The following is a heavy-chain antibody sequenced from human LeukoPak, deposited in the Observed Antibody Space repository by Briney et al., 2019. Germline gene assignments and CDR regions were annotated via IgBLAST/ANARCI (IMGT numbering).Heavy chain of an antibody. CDR2: IYYSGST. CDR3: ARDILATSIAAPYY. Sequence: SETLSLTCAVSGASVSGSNYYWGWIRQRPGKGLEWIGSIYYSGSTYYNPSLKSRVTISVDTSKNQFSLRLSSVNAADTAVYYCARDILATSIAAPYYWGQGTLVTVSS. D-gene: IGHD6-13*01. J-gene: IGHJ4*02. V-gene: IGHV4-39*07. CDR1: GASVSGSNYY.